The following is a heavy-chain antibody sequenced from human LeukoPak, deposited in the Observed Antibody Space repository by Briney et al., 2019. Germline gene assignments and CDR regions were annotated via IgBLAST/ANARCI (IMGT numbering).Heavy chain of an antibody. Sequence: SSETLSLTCTISGDSIGSSHYYWVWIRQRPGKGLEWVGSIYLDGSTYYNPALKSRVTIFSDTSKVQFSLKLSSVTATDTAVYYCARRSHCTGSSCPSVWGQGTTVTVSS. CDR2: IYLDGST. J-gene: IGHJ6*02. D-gene: IGHD2-15*01. CDR1: GDSIGSSHYY. V-gene: IGHV4-39*01. CDR3: ARRSHCTGSSCPSV.